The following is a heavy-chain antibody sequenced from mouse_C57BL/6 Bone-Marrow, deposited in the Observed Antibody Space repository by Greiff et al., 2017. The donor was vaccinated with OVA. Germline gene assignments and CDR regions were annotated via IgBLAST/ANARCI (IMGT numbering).Heavy chain of an antibody. V-gene: IGHV4-1*01. J-gene: IGHJ2*01. CDR2: MNPDSSTI. Sequence: CKASGVDFSRYWMCWVRRAPGKGLEWIGEMNPDSSTINYAPSLKDKFLISRDNAKNTRYLQMSKVRSEDTALYYCARNWDVGFDYWGQGTTLTVSS. CDR3: ARNWDVGFDY. CDR1: GVDFSRYW. D-gene: IGHD4-1*01.